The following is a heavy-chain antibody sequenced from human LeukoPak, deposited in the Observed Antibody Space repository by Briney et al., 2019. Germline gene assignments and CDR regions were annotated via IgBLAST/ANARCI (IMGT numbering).Heavy chain of an antibody. Sequence: SEALSLTCTVSGGSISRYYWSWIRQPPGKGLEWIGYIFHSGTTNYNPSLKSRVTISIDTSKNQFSLKLSSVTAADTAVYYCTRHLNQLLGWFDPWGQGTLVTVSS. CDR2: IFHSGTT. V-gene: IGHV4-59*01. D-gene: IGHD2-2*01. J-gene: IGHJ5*02. CDR3: TRHLNQLLGWFDP. CDR1: GGSISRYY.